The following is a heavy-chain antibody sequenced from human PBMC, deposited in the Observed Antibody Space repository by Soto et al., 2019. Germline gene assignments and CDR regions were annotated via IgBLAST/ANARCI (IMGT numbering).Heavy chain of an antibody. CDR1: GGTFSTYA. Sequence: ASVKVSCKASGGTFSTYAISWVRQAPGQGLEWMGGIIPFFGTANYAQKFQARVTLTADESTSTAYMELSSLRSEDTAVYYCAIGSVDYYASSGYYYYWGQGTLVTVSS. J-gene: IGHJ4*02. CDR2: IIPFFGTA. D-gene: IGHD3-22*01. CDR3: AIGSVDYYASSGYYYY. V-gene: IGHV1-69*13.